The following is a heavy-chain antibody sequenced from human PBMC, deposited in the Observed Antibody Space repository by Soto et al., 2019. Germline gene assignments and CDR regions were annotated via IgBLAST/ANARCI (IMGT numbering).Heavy chain of an antibody. J-gene: IGHJ5*02. D-gene: IGHD2-21*02. CDR1: GYSISSGYY. Sequence: SETLSLTCAVSGYSISSGYYWGWIQQPPGKGLEWIASIFHSGNIYYNPSLESRVTISIDTSRNQFSLRLNSVTAADTAVYYCARDSGVVVTAVGWFDPWGQGALVTVSS. CDR3: ARDSGVVVTAVGWFDP. V-gene: IGHV4-38-2*02. CDR2: IFHSGNI.